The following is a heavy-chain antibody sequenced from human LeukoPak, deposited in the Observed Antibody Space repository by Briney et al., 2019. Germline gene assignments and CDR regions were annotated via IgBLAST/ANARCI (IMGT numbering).Heavy chain of an antibody. D-gene: IGHD1-1*01. J-gene: IGHJ6*02. V-gene: IGHV1-8*01. CDR3: ARGNWIGWAYYYYYGMDV. Sequence: ASVKVSCKASGYTFTSYDINWVRQATGQGLEWMGWMNPNSGNTGYAQKFQGRVTMTRNTSISTAYMELSSLRSEDTAVYYCARGNWIGWAYYYYYGMDVWGQGTTVTVSS. CDR1: GYTFTSYD. CDR2: MNPNSGNT.